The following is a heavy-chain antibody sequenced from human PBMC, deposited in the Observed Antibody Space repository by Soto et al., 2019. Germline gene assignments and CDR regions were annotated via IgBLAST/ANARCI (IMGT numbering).Heavy chain of an antibody. Sequence: EVQLVESGGGLVQPGGSLRLSCAASGFTFSSYWMSWVRQAPGKGLEWVANIKQDGSEEYYVDSVKGRFTISRDNAMNLLYLQMTSLGAVASAVDYCASTFTAFDIWGQGTMVTVSS. J-gene: IGHJ3*02. CDR3: ASTFTAFDI. CDR2: IKQDGSEE. V-gene: IGHV3-7*03. CDR1: GFTFSSYW.